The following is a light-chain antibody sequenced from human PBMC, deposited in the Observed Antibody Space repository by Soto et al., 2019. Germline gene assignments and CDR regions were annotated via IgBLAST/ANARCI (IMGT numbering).Light chain of an antibody. V-gene: IGLV2-14*01. CDR3: SSYAGSVV. J-gene: IGLJ2*01. CDR1: SSDVGGYDY. CDR2: EVS. Sequence: QSALTQPASVSGSPGQSITMSCTGTSSDVGGYDYVSWYQQHPGEVPKLIIFEVSSRPAWISNRFSASKSGNTASLTISGLQAEDEADYYCSSYAGSVVFGGGTKLTVL.